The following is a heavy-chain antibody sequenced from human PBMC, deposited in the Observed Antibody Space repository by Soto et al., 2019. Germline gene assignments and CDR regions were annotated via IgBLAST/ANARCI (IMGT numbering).Heavy chain of an antibody. CDR3: AREYSNSWYFDY. Sequence: PGGSLRLSCAASGFTFSSYWMHWVRQAPGKGLVWVSRINSDGSSTSYADSVKGRFTISRDNAKNTLYLQLNSLRAEDTAVYYCAREYSNSWYFDYWGHGTLVTVSS. V-gene: IGHV3-74*01. CDR2: INSDGSST. J-gene: IGHJ4*01. CDR1: GFTFSSYW. D-gene: IGHD6-6*01.